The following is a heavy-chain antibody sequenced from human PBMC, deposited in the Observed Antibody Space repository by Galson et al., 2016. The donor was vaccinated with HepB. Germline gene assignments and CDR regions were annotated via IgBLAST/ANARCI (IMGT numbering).Heavy chain of an antibody. V-gene: IGHV1-69*13. CDR1: GGTLTSYT. Sequence: SVKVSCKASGGTLTSYTVSWVRQAPGQGLEWMGGIIPFFGSSSYTQKFQGRVTITADGSTSTAYMELSSLRSDDTAVYYCARGGGGEYCSGGSCYPHYYDMDVWGQGTTVTVS. CDR2: IIPFFGSS. CDR3: ARGGGGEYCSGGSCYPHYYDMDV. D-gene: IGHD2-15*01. J-gene: IGHJ6*02.